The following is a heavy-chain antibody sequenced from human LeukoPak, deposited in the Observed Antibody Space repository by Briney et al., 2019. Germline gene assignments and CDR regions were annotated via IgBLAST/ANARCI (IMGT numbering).Heavy chain of an antibody. D-gene: IGHD1-14*01. CDR3: ARDNPRIDAFDI. CDR2: ISSSSSYI. J-gene: IGHJ3*02. CDR1: GFTFSSYE. V-gene: IGHV3-21*01. Sequence: RPGGSLRLSCAASGFTFSSYEMNWVRQAPGKGLEWVSSISSSSSYIYYADSVKGRFTISRDNAKNSLYLQMNSLRAEDTAVYYCARDNPRIDAFDIWGQGTMVTVSS.